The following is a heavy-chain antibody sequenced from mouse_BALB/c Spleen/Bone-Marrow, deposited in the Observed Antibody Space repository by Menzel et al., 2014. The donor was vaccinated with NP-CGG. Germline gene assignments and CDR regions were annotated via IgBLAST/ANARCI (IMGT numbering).Heavy chain of an antibody. V-gene: IGHV10-1*02. CDR1: GFTFNTYA. CDR2: IRSKGNNYAT. Sequence: DVMLVESGGGLVQPKGSSKLSCAASGFTFNTYAMNWVRQAPGKGLEWVARIRSKGNNYATYYGDSVKDRSTISRDDSQSMLYLQMNNLKTEDTAMYYCVRHMDYWGQGTSVIVSS. J-gene: IGHJ4*01. CDR3: VRHMDY.